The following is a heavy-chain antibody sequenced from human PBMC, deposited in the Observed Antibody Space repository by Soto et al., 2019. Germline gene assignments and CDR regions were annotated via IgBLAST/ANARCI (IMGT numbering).Heavy chain of an antibody. Sequence: GGSLRLSCAASGFTFSSYAMSWVRQAPGKGLEWVSAISGSGGSTYYADSVKGRFTISRDNSKNTLYLQMNSLRAEDTAVYYCAKDIAAAGTLDYWFDPWGQGTLVTVSS. D-gene: IGHD6-13*01. CDR2: ISGSGGST. V-gene: IGHV3-23*01. CDR1: GFTFSSYA. J-gene: IGHJ5*02. CDR3: AKDIAAAGTLDYWFDP.